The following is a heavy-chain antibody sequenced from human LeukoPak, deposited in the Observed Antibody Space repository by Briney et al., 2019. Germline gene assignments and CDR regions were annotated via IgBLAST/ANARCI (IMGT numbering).Heavy chain of an antibody. Sequence: SETLSLTCAVYGGSFSGYYWSWIRQPPGKGLEWIGEINHSGSTNYNPSLKSRVTISVDTSKNQFSLKLSSVTAADTAVYYCARTPCSGGSCYSQRRRFTGQPNDYWGQGTLVTVSS. CDR1: GGSFSGYY. CDR2: INHSGST. V-gene: IGHV4-34*01. D-gene: IGHD2-15*01. J-gene: IGHJ4*02. CDR3: ARTPCSGGSCYSQRRRFTGQPNDY.